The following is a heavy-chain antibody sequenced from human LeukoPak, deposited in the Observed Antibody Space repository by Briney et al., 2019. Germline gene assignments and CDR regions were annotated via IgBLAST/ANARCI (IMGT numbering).Heavy chain of an antibody. CDR1: GDSINSYF. D-gene: IGHD2-21*02. CDR3: AKGGTYCGGDCYSDDAFYI. CDR2: IYTSGST. J-gene: IGHJ3*02. V-gene: IGHV4-4*07. Sequence: PSETLSLTCTVSGDSINSYFWTWIRQPAGKGLEWIGRIYTSGSTNYNPSLKSRVTMSVDTSKNQFSLKLSSVTAADTAVYFCAKGGTYCGGDCYSDDAFYIWGQGTMVTVSS.